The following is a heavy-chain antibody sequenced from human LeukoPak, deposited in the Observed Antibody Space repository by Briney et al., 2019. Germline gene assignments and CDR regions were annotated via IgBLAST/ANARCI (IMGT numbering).Heavy chain of an antibody. V-gene: IGHV3-21*01. CDR3: ARNSSSWYYFDY. Sequence: PGGSLRLSCAASRFTVSSNYMSWVRQAPGKGLEWVSSISSSSSYIYYADSVKGRFTISRDNAKNSLYLQMNSLRAEDTAVYYCARNSSSWYYFDYWGQGTLVTVSS. J-gene: IGHJ4*02. CDR2: ISSSSSYI. D-gene: IGHD6-13*01. CDR1: RFTVSSNY.